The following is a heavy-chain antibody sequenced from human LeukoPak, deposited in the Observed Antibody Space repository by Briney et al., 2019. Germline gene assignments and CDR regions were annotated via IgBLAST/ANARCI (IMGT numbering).Heavy chain of an antibody. Sequence: ASLTVSYTASGGTFSNYAISWVRQAPGQGLEWMGGIIPIFGTANYAQKFQGRVTITADESTSTAYMELSSLRSEDTAVYYCARGPTVRGVHDYWGQGTLVTVSS. D-gene: IGHD3-10*01. CDR1: GGTFSNYA. V-gene: IGHV1-69*13. CDR3: ARGPTVRGVHDY. J-gene: IGHJ4*02. CDR2: IIPIFGTA.